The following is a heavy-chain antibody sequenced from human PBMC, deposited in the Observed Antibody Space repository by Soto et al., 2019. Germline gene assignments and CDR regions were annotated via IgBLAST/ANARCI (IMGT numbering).Heavy chain of an antibody. CDR2: INAGNGNT. J-gene: IGHJ2*01. D-gene: IGHD4-17*01. CDR3: ARVGTTVTTYWYFHL. V-gene: IGHV1-3*01. Sequence: APGHRLEWMGWINAGNGNTKYSQKFQGRVTITRDTSATTAYMELSSLRSEDTAVYYCARVGTTVTTYWYFHLWGRGTLVTVSS.